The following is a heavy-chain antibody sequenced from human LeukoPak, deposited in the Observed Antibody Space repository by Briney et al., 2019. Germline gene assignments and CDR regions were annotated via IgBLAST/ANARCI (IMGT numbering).Heavy chain of an antibody. Sequence: GGSLRLSCAASGFTVSSNYMSWVRQAPGKGLEWVSAISGSGGSTYYADSVKGRFTISRDNSKNTLYLQMNSLRAEDTAVYYCAKDFFQWLVLDYFDYWGQGTLVTVSS. CDR2: ISGSGGST. D-gene: IGHD6-19*01. CDR3: AKDFFQWLVLDYFDY. J-gene: IGHJ4*02. CDR1: GFTVSSNY. V-gene: IGHV3-23*01.